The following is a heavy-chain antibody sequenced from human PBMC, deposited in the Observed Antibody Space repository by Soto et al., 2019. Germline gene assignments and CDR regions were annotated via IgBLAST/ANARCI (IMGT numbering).Heavy chain of an antibody. D-gene: IGHD4-17*01. CDR3: ARDLTTVHWYFDL. V-gene: IGHV3-21*01. CDR2: ISSSSSYI. Sequence: SGGGLVKPGGSLRLSCAASGFTFSSYSMNWVRQAPGKGLEWVSSISSSSSYIYYADSVKGRFTISRDNAKNSLYLQMNSLRAEDTAVYYCARDLTTVHWYFDLWGRGTLVTVSS. J-gene: IGHJ2*01. CDR1: GFTFSSYS.